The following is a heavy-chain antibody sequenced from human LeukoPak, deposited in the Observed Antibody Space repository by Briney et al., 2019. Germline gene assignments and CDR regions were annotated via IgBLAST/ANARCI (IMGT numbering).Heavy chain of an antibody. J-gene: IGHJ3*02. CDR3: ARAIGRYSDAVDI. D-gene: IGHD1-26*01. CDR1: RYTDTTYY. CDR2: IRPDMGGT. V-gene: IGHV1-2*02. Sequence: ASVKDSSNASRYTDTTYYIHWVRQSLVQCLDWIAWIRPDMGGTNYKQSFQGGVTMTRDTSISTAYMEMGRLRSHDTALYYCARAIGRYSDAVDIWGQGEMVTVSS.